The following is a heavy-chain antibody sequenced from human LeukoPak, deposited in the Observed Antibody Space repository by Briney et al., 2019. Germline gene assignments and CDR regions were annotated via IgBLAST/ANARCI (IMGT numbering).Heavy chain of an antibody. D-gene: IGHD3-22*01. CDR2: ISAYNGNT. J-gene: IGHJ4*02. CDR3: ARDQRGYYYDSSGYPSIYY. V-gene: IGHV1-18*01. CDR1: GYTFTSCG. Sequence: GASVKVSCKASGYTFTSCGISWVRQAPGQGLEWMGWISAYNGNTNYAQKLQGRVTMTTDTSTSTAYMELRSLRSDDTAMYYCARDQRGYYYDSSGYPSIYYWGQGTLVTVSS.